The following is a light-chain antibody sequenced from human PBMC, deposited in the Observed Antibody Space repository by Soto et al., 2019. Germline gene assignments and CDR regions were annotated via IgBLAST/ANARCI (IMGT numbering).Light chain of an antibody. CDR3: QQYDYSRT. V-gene: IGKV1-5*01. J-gene: IGKJ1*01. Sequence: DVQLTQSPSTLSASVGDSVTITCRASQNVTTSLAWYQHKPEKAPKLLMFDVSNLESGVPSRFSGSGSGTEFTLSISSLHSDDLATYYCQQYDYSRTFGQGTKVDIK. CDR2: DVS. CDR1: QNVTTS.